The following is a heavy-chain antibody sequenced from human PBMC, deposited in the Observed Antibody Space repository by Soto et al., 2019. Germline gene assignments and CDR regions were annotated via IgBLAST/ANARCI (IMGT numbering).Heavy chain of an antibody. CDR1: GGSIRSSSYY. CDR3: ARHVMVYAQYYYGMHV. J-gene: IGHJ6*02. D-gene: IGHD2-8*01. CDR2: IYYSGST. V-gene: IGHV4-39*01. Sequence: PSETLSLTCTVSGGSIRSSSYYWGWVRQPPGEGLEWIGSIYYSGSTYYNPSLKSRVTISVDTSKNQFSLKLSSVTAADTAVYYCARHVMVYAQYYYGMHVWGQGTTVTVSS.